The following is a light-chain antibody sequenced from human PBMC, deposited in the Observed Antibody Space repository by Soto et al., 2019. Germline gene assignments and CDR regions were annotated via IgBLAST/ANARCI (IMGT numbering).Light chain of an antibody. CDR1: SGYSNYK. CDR3: GADHGSGNNFVLV. V-gene: IGLV9-49*01. CDR2: VGTGGIAG. Sequence: QSVLTQPPSASASLGASVTLTCTLSSGYSNYKVDWYQQRPGKGPRFVMRVGTGGIAGSKGDGIPDRFSVLGSGLNRYLTIKNIQEEDESDYHCGADHGSGNNFVLVFGGGTKVTVL. J-gene: IGLJ2*01.